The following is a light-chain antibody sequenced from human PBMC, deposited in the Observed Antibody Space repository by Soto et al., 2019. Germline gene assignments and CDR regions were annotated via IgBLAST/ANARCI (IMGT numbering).Light chain of an antibody. Sequence: DIQMTQSPSSLSASVGDRVTITCRASQSISSYLNWYQQKPGKGPKLLIYAASSLQSGVPSRVSGSGSGTDFTLTISSLQPEDFATYYCHQSYSTLWTFGQGTKVEIK. V-gene: IGKV1-39*01. J-gene: IGKJ1*01. CDR2: AAS. CDR3: HQSYSTLWT. CDR1: QSISSY.